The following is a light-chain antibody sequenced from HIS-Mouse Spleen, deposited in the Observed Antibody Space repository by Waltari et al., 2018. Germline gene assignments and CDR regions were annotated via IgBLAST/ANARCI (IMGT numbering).Light chain of an antibody. CDR2: AAS. CDR1: QGISSY. CDR3: QQLNSYPLYT. V-gene: IGKV1-9*01. J-gene: IGKJ2*01. Sequence: DIQLTQSPSFLSASVGDRVTITCRASQGISSYLAWYQQKPGKAPKLLIYAASTLQRGVPSRLSGSGSGTEFTLTISSLQPEDFATYYCQQLNSYPLYTFGQGTKL.